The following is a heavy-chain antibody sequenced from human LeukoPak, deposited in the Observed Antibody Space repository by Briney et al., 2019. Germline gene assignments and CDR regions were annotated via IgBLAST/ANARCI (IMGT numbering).Heavy chain of an antibody. Sequence: PSETLSLTCTVSGGSLSNYYWSWVRQPPGKGLEWIGYIYYTGSTNYNPSLKSRVTISVDPSKNQFSLKLTSVTAADTAVYYCARVFGSRNAFDYWGQGTLLTASS. V-gene: IGHV4-59*01. D-gene: IGHD1-26*01. J-gene: IGHJ4*02. CDR3: ARVFGSRNAFDY. CDR2: IYYTGST. CDR1: GGSLSNYY.